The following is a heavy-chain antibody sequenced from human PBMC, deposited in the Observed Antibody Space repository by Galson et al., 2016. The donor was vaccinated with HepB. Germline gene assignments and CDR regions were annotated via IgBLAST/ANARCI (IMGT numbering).Heavy chain of an antibody. Sequence: SLRLSCAASTFMFSSYTMHWVRQAPGKGLEYVSAISSDGGSTYYIDSVKGRFTISRDNSKNSLYLQMTSLRTEDTAVYYCVSRGAQWLVTADSWGQGTPVVVSS. V-gene: IGHV3-64D*06. CDR2: ISSDGGST. J-gene: IGHJ4*02. CDR3: VSRGAQWLVTADS. D-gene: IGHD5-12*01. CDR1: TFMFSSYT.